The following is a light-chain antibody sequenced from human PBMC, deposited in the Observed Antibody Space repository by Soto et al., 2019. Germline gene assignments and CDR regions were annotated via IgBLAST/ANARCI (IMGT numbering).Light chain of an antibody. V-gene: IGKV2-28*01. CDR1: QSLLHSNGYNC. CDR2: LGS. CDR3: MQALQTPVT. Sequence: DIVMTQSPLSLPVTPGEPASISCRSSQSLLHSNGYNCLDWYLQKPGQSPQLLIYLGSNRASGVPDRFSGSGSGTDFTLKISGVEAEDVGVYYCMQALQTPVTFGGGTKVEIK. J-gene: IGKJ4*01.